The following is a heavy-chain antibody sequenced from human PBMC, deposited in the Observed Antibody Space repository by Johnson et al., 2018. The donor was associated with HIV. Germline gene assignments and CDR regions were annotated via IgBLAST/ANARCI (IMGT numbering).Heavy chain of an antibody. J-gene: IGHJ3*02. Sequence: QVQLVESGGGVVQPGRSLRLSCAASGFTFSSYGMHWVRQAPGKGLEWVAFIRYDGSNKYYADSVKGRFTISRDNSKNTLYLQMNSLRAEDTAGYYCARARTVVIARPDAFDIWGQGTMVTVSS. D-gene: IGHD2-21*01. V-gene: IGHV3-30*02. CDR2: IRYDGSNK. CDR1: GFTFSSYG. CDR3: ARARTVVIARPDAFDI.